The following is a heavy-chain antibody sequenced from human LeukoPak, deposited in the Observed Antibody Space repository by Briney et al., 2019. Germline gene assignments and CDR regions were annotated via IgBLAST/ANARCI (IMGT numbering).Heavy chain of an antibody. V-gene: IGHV3-30*18. D-gene: IGHD3-22*01. CDR2: ISYDGSNK. CDR1: GFTFSSYW. J-gene: IGHJ4*02. Sequence: GGSLRLSCAASGFTFSSYWMSWVRQAPGKGLEWVAVISYDGSNKYYADSVKGRFTISRDNSKNTLYLQMNSLRAEDTAVYYCAKDLGYYDSSGIDYWGQGTLVTVSS. CDR3: AKDLGYYDSSGIDY.